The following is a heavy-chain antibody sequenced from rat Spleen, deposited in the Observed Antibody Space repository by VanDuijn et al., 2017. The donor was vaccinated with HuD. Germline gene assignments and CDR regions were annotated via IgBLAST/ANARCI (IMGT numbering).Heavy chain of an antibody. V-gene: IGHV5-7*01. D-gene: IGHD1-9*01. CDR2: VSSDGSST. Sequence: EVQLVESGGGLVQPGRSLKLSCAASGFTFSDYKMAWVRQAPKKGLEWVATVSSDGSSTYSRDSVKDRFTISRDNAKSTLYLQMDSLRSEDTATYYCARLTDYGYNSFDYWGQGVMVTVSS. CDR1: GFTFSDYK. CDR3: ARLTDYGYNSFDY. J-gene: IGHJ2*01.